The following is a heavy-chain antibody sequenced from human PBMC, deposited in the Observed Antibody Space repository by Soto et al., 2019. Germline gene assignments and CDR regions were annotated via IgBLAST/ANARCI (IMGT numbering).Heavy chain of an antibody. D-gene: IGHD5-18*01. CDR1: GFTFSDYY. CDR2: ISSSGSTI. J-gene: IGHJ6*02. V-gene: IGHV3-11*01. CDR3: TRDDTAMVNYYYYCMDV. Sequence: GGSLRLSCAASGFTFSDYYMSWIRQAPGKGLEWVSYISSSGSTIYYADSVKGPFTISRDNAKNSLYLQMNSLRAEDTAVYYCTRDDTAMVNYYYYCMDVWGQGTTVTVSS.